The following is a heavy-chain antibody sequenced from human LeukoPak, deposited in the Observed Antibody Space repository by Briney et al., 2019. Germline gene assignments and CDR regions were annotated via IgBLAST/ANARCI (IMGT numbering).Heavy chain of an antibody. Sequence: SETLSLTCTVSGGSISSYYWSWIRQPPGKGLEWIGYIYYSGSTNYNPSLKSRVTISIDTSKNQFSLKVTSVTAADTAVYYCARVKDPGGYYYYYYMDVWGKGTTVTVSS. J-gene: IGHJ6*03. D-gene: IGHD3-16*01. CDR2: IYYSGST. V-gene: IGHV4-59*12. CDR3: ARVKDPGGYYYYYYMDV. CDR1: GGSISSYY.